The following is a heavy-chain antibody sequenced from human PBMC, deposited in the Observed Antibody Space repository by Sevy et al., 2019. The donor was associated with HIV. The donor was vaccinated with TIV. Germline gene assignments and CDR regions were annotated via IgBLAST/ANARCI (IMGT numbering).Heavy chain of an antibody. CDR2: SYYSGST. CDR3: ARVQLGEGNWFDP. D-gene: IGHD6-6*01. V-gene: IGHV4-59*01. Sequence: SETLSLTCTVSGGSISSYYWSWIRRPPGKGLEWIGCSYYSGSTNYNPSLKSRVTISVDTSKNQFSLKLSSVTAADTAVYYSARVQLGEGNWFDPWGQGTLVTVSS. J-gene: IGHJ5*02. CDR1: GGSISSYY.